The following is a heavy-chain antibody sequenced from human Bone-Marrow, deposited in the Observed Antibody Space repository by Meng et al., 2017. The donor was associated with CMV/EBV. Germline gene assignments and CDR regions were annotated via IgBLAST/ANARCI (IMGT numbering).Heavy chain of an antibody. V-gene: IGHV1-2*02. J-gene: IGHJ3*02. CDR1: GYTFTKYG. CDR2: INPNSGGT. Sequence: ASVKVSCKTSGYTFTKYGIVWVRQAPGQGLEWMGWINPNSGGTNYAQKFQGRVTMTRDTSISTAYMELSRLRSDDTAVYYCARRSWDAFDIWGQGTMVTVSS. D-gene: IGHD3-16*02. CDR3: ARRSWDAFDI.